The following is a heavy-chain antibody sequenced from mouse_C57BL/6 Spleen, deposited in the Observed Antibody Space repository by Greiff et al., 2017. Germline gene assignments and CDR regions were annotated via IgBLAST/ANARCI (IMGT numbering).Heavy chain of an antibody. CDR3: ARSPYSNYVYFDV. Sequence: QVQLQQSGAELVKPGASVKISCKASGYAFSSYWMNWVKQRPGKGLEWIGQIDPGDGDTNYNGKFKGKATLTADKSSSTAYMQLSSLTSEDSAVYFCARSPYSNYVYFDVWGTGTTVTVSS. CDR1: GYAFSSYW. J-gene: IGHJ1*03. CDR2: IDPGDGDT. D-gene: IGHD2-5*01. V-gene: IGHV1-80*01.